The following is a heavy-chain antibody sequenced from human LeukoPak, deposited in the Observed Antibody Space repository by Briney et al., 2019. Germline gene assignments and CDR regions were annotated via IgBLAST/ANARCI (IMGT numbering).Heavy chain of an antibody. D-gene: IGHD2-15*01. CDR2: IKQGGSEK. J-gene: IGHJ6*04. Sequence: GGSLRLSCSASGFSFSNYAMYWVRQAPGKGLEWVANIKQGGSEKYYVDSVKGRFTISRDNAKNSLYLQMNSLRAEDTAVYYCARDFGLRCSGGTCYSVYYYGMDVWGKGTTVTVSS. CDR3: ARDFGLRCSGGTCYSVYYYGMDV. V-gene: IGHV3-7*03. CDR1: GFSFSNYA.